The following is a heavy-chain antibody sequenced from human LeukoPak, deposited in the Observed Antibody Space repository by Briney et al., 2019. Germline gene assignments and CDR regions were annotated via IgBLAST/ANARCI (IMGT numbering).Heavy chain of an antibody. CDR1: GYPFTRYY. Sequence: APLKVSCKASGYPFTRYYMHWVRQAPGQGVEWMGWIKPNSGGTNYAQKFQGRGTMDRDTSISTAYIELSKLRSDDTAVYYCAREGISGTAPNYYYYGMDVWGQGTTVTVSS. J-gene: IGHJ6*02. CDR3: AREGISGTAPNYYYYGMDV. CDR2: IKPNSGGT. V-gene: IGHV1-2*02. D-gene: IGHD1-20*01.